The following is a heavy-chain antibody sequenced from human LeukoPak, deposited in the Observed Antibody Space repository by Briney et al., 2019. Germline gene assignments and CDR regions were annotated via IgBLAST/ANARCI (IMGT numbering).Heavy chain of an antibody. Sequence: SQTLSLTCAISVDSVSSNSAAWNWIRQSPSRGLEWLGRTYYRSKWFNDYAVSVKSRITINPDTSKNQFSLQLNSVSPEDTAMYYCARSYSYALDIWGQGTMVTVSS. CDR2: TYYRSKWFN. CDR3: ARSYSYALDI. V-gene: IGHV6-1*01. D-gene: IGHD2-21*01. CDR1: VDSVSSNSAA. J-gene: IGHJ3*02.